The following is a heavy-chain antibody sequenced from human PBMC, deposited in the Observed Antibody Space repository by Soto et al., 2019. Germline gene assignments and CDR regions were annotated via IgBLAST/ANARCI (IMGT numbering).Heavy chain of an antibody. J-gene: IGHJ6*04. V-gene: IGHV1-69*02. D-gene: IGHD2-2*01. CDR2: IIPILGIA. Sequence: SVKVSCKASGGTFSSYTISWVRQAPGQGLEWMGRIIPILGIANYAQKFQGRVTITADKSTSTAYMELSSLRSEDTAVYYCARPLGSSTSFLSPMDVWGKGTKVTVSS. CDR1: GGTFSSYT. CDR3: ARPLGSSTSFLSPMDV.